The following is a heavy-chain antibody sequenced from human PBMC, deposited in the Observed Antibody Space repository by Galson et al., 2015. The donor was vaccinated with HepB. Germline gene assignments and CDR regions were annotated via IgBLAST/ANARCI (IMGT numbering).Heavy chain of an antibody. V-gene: IGHV3-21*01. Sequence: SLRLSCAASGFTFSSYSMNWVRQAPGEGLEWVSSISSSSSYIYYADSVKGRFTISRDNAKNSLYLQMNSLRAEDTAVYYCATGLGSYRSLDYWGQGTLVTVSS. J-gene: IGHJ4*02. CDR1: GFTFSSYS. CDR2: ISSSSSYI. CDR3: ATGLGSYRSLDY. D-gene: IGHD2-15*01.